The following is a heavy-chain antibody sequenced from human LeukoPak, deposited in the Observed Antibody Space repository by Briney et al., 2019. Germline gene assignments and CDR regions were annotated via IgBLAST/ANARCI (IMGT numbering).Heavy chain of an antibody. V-gene: IGHV4-30-2*01. CDR2: IYHSGST. CDR1: GGSISSGGYS. J-gene: IGHJ4*02. CDR3: ASSVVTRSPFDY. D-gene: IGHD4-23*01. Sequence: SETLSLTCAVSGGSISSGGYSWSWIRQPPGKGLEWIEYIYHSGSTYYNPSLKSRVTISVDRSKNQFSLKLSSVTAADTAVYYCASSVVTRSPFDYWGQGTLVTVSS.